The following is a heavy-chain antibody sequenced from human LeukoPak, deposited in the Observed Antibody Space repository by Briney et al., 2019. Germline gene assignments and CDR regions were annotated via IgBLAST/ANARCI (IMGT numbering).Heavy chain of an antibody. CDR1: GGSISSSSYY. D-gene: IGHD1-7*01. CDR2: IYTSGST. V-gene: IGHV4-61*05. J-gene: IGHJ4*02. Sequence: SETLSLTCTVSGGSISSSSYYWGWIRQPPGKGLEWIGRIYTSGSTNYNPSLKSRVTMSVDTSKNQFSLKLSSVTAADTAVYYCASSRTYNWNYVHWGQGTLVTVSS. CDR3: ASSRTYNWNYVH.